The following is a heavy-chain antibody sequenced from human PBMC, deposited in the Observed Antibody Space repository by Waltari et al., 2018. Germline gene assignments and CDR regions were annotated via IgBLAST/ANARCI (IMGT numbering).Heavy chain of an antibody. CDR3: AGDYSGGGLDY. CDR1: GFTFGSVA. J-gene: IGHJ4*02. D-gene: IGHD1-26*01. V-gene: IGHV3-30*01. CDR2: MSNYGIMQ. Sequence: QVQLVASGGGVVQPGMSLRLSCAASGFTFGSVAMHWVRQAPGRGREWVSSMSNYGIMQHYADFVKGRFTISRDKSKNILSLQMNTLRAEDKAVYYCAGDYSGGGLDYWGQGNLVTVSS.